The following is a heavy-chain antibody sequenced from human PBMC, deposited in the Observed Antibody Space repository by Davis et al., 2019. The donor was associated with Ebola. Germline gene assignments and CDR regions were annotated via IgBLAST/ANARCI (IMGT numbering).Heavy chain of an antibody. D-gene: IGHD2-15*01. Sequence: SVKVSCKASGCTFSSYAISWVRQAPGQGLEWMGGIIPIFGTANYAQKFQGRVTITADESTSTAYMELSSLRSEDTAVYYCAGERVGYCSGGSCSRFDYWGQGTLVTVSS. CDR2: IIPIFGTA. J-gene: IGHJ4*02. CDR3: AGERVGYCSGGSCSRFDY. V-gene: IGHV1-69*13. CDR1: GCTFSSYA.